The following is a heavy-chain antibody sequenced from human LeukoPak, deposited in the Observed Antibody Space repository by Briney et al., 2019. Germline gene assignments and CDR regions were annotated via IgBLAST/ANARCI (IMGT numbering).Heavy chain of an antibody. D-gene: IGHD3-22*01. CDR2: ISGSGGST. V-gene: IGHV3-23*01. CDR1: GFTFSSYA. J-gene: IGHJ4*02. CDR3: AKDLYYADSAYFSPFDY. Sequence: GGSLRLSCAASGFTFSSYAMSWVRQAPGKGLEWVSAISGSGGSTYYADSVKGRLTISRDNSKNTLYLQMNSLRAEDTAVYYCAKDLYYADSAYFSPFDYWGQGTLVTVSS.